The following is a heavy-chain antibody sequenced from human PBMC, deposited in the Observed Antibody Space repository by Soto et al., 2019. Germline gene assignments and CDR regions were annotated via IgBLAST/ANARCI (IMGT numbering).Heavy chain of an antibody. CDR1: GFTFSSYG. CDR3: AKVGGRWLVRPTSTYPLDY. D-gene: IGHD6-19*01. V-gene: IGHV3-30*18. Sequence: QVQLVESGGGVVQPGRSLRLSCAASGFTFSSYGMHWVRQAPGKGLEWVAVISYDGSNKYYADSVKGRFTISRDNSKNTLYLQMNSLRAEDTAVYYRAKVGGRWLVRPTSTYPLDYWGQGTLVTVSS. CDR2: ISYDGSNK. J-gene: IGHJ4*02.